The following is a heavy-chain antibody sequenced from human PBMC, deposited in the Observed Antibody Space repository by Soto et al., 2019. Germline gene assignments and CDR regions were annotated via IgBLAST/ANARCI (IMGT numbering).Heavy chain of an antibody. CDR2: INPNSGGT. CDR1: GYTFTGYY. D-gene: IGHD3-22*01. Sequence: ASVKVSCKASGYTFTGYYMHWVRQAPGQGLEWMGWINPNSGGTNYAQKFQGWVTMTRDTSISTAYMELSRLRSDDTAVYYCARGSRDSSGYYPNSYYYYYGMDVWGQGTTVTVSS. J-gene: IGHJ6*02. V-gene: IGHV1-2*04. CDR3: ARGSRDSSGYYPNSYYYYYGMDV.